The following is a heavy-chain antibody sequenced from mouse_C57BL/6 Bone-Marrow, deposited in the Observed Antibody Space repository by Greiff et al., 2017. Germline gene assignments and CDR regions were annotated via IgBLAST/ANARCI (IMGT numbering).Heavy chain of an antibody. CDR2: IDPANGNT. Sequence: VQLQQSVAELVRPGASVKLSCTASGFNIKNTYMHWVKQRPEQGLEWIGRIDPANGNTKYAPKFQGKATITADTSSNTAYLQLSSLTSEDTAIYYCAPSYYYGSSGYYYAMDYWGQGTSVTVSS. CDR3: APSYYYGSSGYYYAMDY. V-gene: IGHV14-3*01. CDR1: GFNIKNTY. J-gene: IGHJ4*01. D-gene: IGHD1-1*01.